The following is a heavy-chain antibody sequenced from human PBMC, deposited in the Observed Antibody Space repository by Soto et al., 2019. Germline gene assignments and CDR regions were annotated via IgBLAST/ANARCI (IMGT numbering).Heavy chain of an antibody. CDR1: GGSISSYY. CDR3: AKNYDSSFNFAY. J-gene: IGHJ2*01. D-gene: IGHD3-22*01. CDR2: IYYSGTT. V-gene: IGHV4-59*13. Sequence: SETLSLTCKVSGGSISSYYWGWIRQPPGKGLEWIGYIYYSGTTNYNPSLKSRVTMSVDTSKNQFSLKLSSVTAADTAVYYCAKNYDSSFNFAYGGRGPLAPVPS.